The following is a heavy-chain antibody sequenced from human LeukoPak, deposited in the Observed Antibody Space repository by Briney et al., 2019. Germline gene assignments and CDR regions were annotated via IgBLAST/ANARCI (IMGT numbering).Heavy chain of an antibody. D-gene: IGHD2-15*01. J-gene: IGHJ5*02. V-gene: IGHV1-2*06. CDR1: GYTFTGYY. Sequence: ASVKVSCKASGYTFTGYYMHWVRQAPGQGLEWMGRINPNSGGTNYAQKFQGRVTMTRDTSISTAYMELSRLRSDDTAAYYCARGSVVAANNWFDPWGQGTLVTVSS. CDR2: INPNSGGT. CDR3: ARGSVVAANNWFDP.